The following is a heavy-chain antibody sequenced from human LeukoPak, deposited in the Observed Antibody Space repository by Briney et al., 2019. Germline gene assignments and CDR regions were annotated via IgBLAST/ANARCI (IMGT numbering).Heavy chain of an antibody. Sequence: PGGSLRLSCTVSGFTVSSNSMSWVRQAPGKGLEWVSFIYSDNTHYSDSVKGRFTISRDNSKNTLYLQMNSLRAEDAAIYYCARDRRLASFDYGGQGTLVTVSS. CDR2: IYSDNT. CDR3: ARDRRLASFDY. J-gene: IGHJ4*02. V-gene: IGHV3-53*01. D-gene: IGHD6-25*01. CDR1: GFTVSSNS.